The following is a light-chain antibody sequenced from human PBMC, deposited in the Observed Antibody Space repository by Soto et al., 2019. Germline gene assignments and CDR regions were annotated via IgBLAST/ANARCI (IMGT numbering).Light chain of an antibody. CDR1: NIGGQS. J-gene: IGLJ2*01. V-gene: IGLV3-21*02. CDR3: QVWDSGSDHAV. Sequence: YELTQPPSVSVAPGQSARITCGGNNIGGQSVHWYQQKPGQAPVLGVYDDNDRPSGIPERFSGSKSGNTATLSITRVGAGDEADYYCQVWDSGSDHAVFGGGTKLTVL. CDR2: DDN.